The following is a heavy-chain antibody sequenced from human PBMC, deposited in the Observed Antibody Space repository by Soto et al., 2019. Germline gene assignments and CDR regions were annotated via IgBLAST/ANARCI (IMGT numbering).Heavy chain of an antibody. CDR1: GFIFGDYA. D-gene: IGHD3-3*01. Sequence: GGSLRLSCTSSGFIFGDYAMSWSRQAPGEGLEWVGFIRSKAYGGKTEYAASVKGRFTISRDDSKRIAYLQMNSLKTEDTAVYYCIEVDDFWSGYYDAFDFWGQGTMVTVSS. CDR2: IRSKAYGGKT. V-gene: IGHV3-49*03. J-gene: IGHJ3*01. CDR3: IEVDDFWSGYYDAFDF.